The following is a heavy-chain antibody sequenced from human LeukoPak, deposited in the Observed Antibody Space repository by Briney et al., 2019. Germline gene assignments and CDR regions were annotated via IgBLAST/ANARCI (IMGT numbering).Heavy chain of an antibody. CDR3: ASGGTGEMATPTCYFDY. Sequence: SETLSLTCTVSGGSISNYYWSWMRQPPGKGLEWVGYIYNSVTTNYNPSLKSRVTISLDTSKNQFSLKLYSVTAADTAVYYCASGGTGEMATPTCYFDYWGQGTLVTVSS. J-gene: IGHJ4*02. CDR2: IYNSVTT. V-gene: IGHV4-59*01. D-gene: IGHD5-24*01. CDR1: GGSISNYY.